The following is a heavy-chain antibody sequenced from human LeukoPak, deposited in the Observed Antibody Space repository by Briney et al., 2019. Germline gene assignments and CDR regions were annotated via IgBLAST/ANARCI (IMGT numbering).Heavy chain of an antibody. CDR1: GFTFSNAW. D-gene: IGHD6-6*01. CDR3: SDESSSSGY. J-gene: IGHJ4*02. Sequence: PGGSLRLSCAASGFTFSNAWVTWVRQAPGKGLEWVDRIKSKTDGGTTDYAAPVKGRFTISRDDSKDTMYLQMNSLKTEDTAVYYCSDESSSSGYWGQGTLVTVSS. V-gene: IGHV3-15*01. CDR2: IKSKTDGGTT.